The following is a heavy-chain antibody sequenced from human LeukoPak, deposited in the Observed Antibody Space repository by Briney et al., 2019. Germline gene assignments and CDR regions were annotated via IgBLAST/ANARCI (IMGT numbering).Heavy chain of an antibody. J-gene: IGHJ6*02. CDR2: IFYSGRT. D-gene: IGHD5-12*01. CDR1: CGSISSYY. V-gene: IGHV4-59*01. Sequence: PSETLSLTCTVSCGSISSYYWSWIRQPPGKRVEWRVSIFYSGRTNYNPSLKSRVTISVDTSKKQFSLKLSSVKYADTAVYYCARDREDADDYYGMDVGSQGTTVTVS. CDR3: ARDREDADDYYGMDV.